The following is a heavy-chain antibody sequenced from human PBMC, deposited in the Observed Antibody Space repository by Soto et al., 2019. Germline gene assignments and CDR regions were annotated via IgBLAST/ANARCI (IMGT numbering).Heavy chain of an antibody. Sequence: GGSVRLSCAASGFSFDNYAMNWVRQAPGKGLEWVSGITGSGENTYYADSVKGRFTISRDNSKNTLYVQLNSLRVEDTAIYYCAKVSLGATTITDFYYYGMDVWGQGTMVTVSS. V-gene: IGHV3-23*01. CDR1: GFSFDNYA. J-gene: IGHJ6*02. D-gene: IGHD1-26*01. CDR2: ITGSGENT. CDR3: AKVSLGATTITDFYYYGMDV.